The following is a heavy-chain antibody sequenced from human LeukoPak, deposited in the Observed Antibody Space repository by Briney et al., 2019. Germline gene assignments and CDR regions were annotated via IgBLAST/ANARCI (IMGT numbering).Heavy chain of an antibody. CDR1: GFTFSNYD. CDR3: AREGRGYYGDFDY. CDR2: IRSDGSTI. Sequence: AGSLRLSCSASGFTFSNYDMNWIRQAPGKGLEWVSYIRSDGSTIYDADSVKGRFFISRDNARNSLYLQMNSLRAEDTAVYYCAREGRGYYGDFDYWGQGTLVIVSS. J-gene: IGHJ4*02. D-gene: IGHD3-22*01. V-gene: IGHV3-11*01.